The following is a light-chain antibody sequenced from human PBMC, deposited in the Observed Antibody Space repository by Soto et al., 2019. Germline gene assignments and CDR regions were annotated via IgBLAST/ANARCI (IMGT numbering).Light chain of an antibody. J-gene: IGKJ1*01. CDR3: QQSYSAPRT. CDR2: TAS. V-gene: IGKV1-39*01. CDR1: QSISHY. Sequence: DIQVTQSASSVSASLGDRVTTICRASQSISHYLSWYQQKPGKAPKLLIYTASSLQSGVPSRFSGSGSGTDFTLTISSLQPEDFATYYCQQSYSAPRTFGQGTKVDI.